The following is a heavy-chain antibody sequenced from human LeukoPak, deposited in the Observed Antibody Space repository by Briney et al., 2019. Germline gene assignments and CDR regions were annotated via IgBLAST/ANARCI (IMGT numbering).Heavy chain of an antibody. CDR2: INPNSGGT. CDR1: GYTFTGYY. Sequence: ASVKVSCKASGYTFTGYYMHWVRQAPGQGLEWMGWINPNSGGTNYAQKFQGGVTMTRDTSISTAYMELSRLRSDDTAVYYCARDGARSSWYRNDYFDYWGQGTLVTVSS. J-gene: IGHJ4*02. CDR3: ARDGARSSWYRNDYFDY. V-gene: IGHV1-2*02. D-gene: IGHD6-13*01.